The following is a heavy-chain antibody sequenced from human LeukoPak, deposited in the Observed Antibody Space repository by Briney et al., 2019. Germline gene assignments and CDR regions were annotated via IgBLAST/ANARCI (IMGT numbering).Heavy chain of an antibody. Sequence: PGGSLRLSCAASGFTFSSYSMNWVRQAPGKGLEWVSSISSSSSYIYYADSVKGRFTISRDNAKNSLYLQMNSLRAEDTAVYYCARDHARQPRDFIVIVPAAISSCGQGTLVTVSS. CDR1: GFTFSSYS. J-gene: IGHJ4*02. CDR3: ARDHARQPRDFIVIVPAAISS. CDR2: ISSSSSYI. V-gene: IGHV3-21*01. D-gene: IGHD2-2*01.